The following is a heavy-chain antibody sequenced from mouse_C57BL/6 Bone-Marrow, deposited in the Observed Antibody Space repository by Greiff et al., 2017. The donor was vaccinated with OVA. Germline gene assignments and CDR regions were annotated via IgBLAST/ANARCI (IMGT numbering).Heavy chain of an antibody. CDR1: GYTFTSYW. CDR2: IDPSDSYT. V-gene: IGHV1-69*01. J-gene: IGHJ3*01. Sequence: QVQLQQPGAELVMPGASVKLSCKASGYTFTSYWMHWVKQRPGQGLEWIGEIDPSDSYTNYNQKFKGKSTLTVAKSSSTAYMQLSSLTSEDSAVYYCAREADWGQGTLVTVSA. CDR3: AREAD.